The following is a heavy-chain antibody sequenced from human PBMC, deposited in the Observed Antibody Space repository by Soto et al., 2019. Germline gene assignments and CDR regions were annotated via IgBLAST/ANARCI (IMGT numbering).Heavy chain of an antibody. Sequence: EVQLVESGGDLVQPGGSLRLSCAASGFAFSGYWMSWVRQAPGKGRDGVANIKQDGSEKDYVDSVKGRFTISRDNAKSSLYLQMNSLRVEDMAVYYCARATSVDAYWGQGTLVTVSS. V-gene: IGHV3-7*01. CDR2: IKQDGSEK. CDR1: GFAFSGYW. CDR3: ARATSVDAY. J-gene: IGHJ4*02. D-gene: IGHD5-12*01.